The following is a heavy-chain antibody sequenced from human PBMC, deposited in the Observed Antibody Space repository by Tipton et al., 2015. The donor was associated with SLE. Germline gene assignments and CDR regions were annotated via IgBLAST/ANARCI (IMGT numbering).Heavy chain of an antibody. CDR1: GGSISRSSYY. CDR2: IYYSGIT. Sequence: LRLSCTVSGGSISRSSYYWGWIRQSPGKGLEWIGSIYYSGITFYKSSLKSRVTISVDTSKNQFYLKLTSVTAADAALFYCAREPFVPAAGKARGYYYYMDVWGKGTTVTVSS. CDR3: AREPFVPAAGKARGYYYYMDV. V-gene: IGHV4-39*07. J-gene: IGHJ6*03. D-gene: IGHD2-2*01.